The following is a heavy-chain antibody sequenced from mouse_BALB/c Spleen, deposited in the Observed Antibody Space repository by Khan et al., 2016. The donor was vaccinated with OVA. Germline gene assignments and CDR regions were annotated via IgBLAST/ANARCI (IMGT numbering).Heavy chain of an antibody. CDR3: ASSLTESFAY. Sequence: EVELVESGGDLVKPGGSLRLSCAASGFTFSTYGMSWVRQPPDKRLEWVATIYSDGDYTYFTDTVKGRSTLSRNNASNTPYLQISSLKSEDTAIYYCASSLTESFAYWGQGTLVTVSA. J-gene: IGHJ3*01. CDR1: GFTFSTYG. V-gene: IGHV5-6*01. D-gene: IGHD4-1*01. CDR2: IYSDGDYT.